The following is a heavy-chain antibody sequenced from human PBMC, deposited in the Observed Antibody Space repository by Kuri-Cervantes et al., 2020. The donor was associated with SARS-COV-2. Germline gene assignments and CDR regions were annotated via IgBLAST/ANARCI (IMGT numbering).Heavy chain of an antibody. CDR3: ARYGAVERDYYYYGMDV. V-gene: IGHV3-66*01. CDR2: IYSGGST. D-gene: IGHD5-24*01. Sequence: LSLTCAASGFTVSSKYMSWVRQAPGKGLEGVSVIYSGGSTYYADSVKGRFTISRDNSKNTLYLQMNSLRAEDTAVYYCARYGAVERDYYYYGMDVWGQGTTVTVSS. CDR1: GFTVSSKY. J-gene: IGHJ6*02.